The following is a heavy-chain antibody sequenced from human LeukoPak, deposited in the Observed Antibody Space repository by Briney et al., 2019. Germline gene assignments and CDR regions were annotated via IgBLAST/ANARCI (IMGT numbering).Heavy chain of an antibody. CDR2: INVEDGDT. CDR1: GYSFIDYF. CDR3: ATFSGSSTYSFDN. Sequence: ASVKISCKASGYSFIDYFIHWVQQAPGKGLEWMGRINVEDGDTIYAENFQGRVTMTADTSTETAYMEMSSLRSGDTAIYYCATFSGSSTYSFDNWGKGTLITVSS. J-gene: IGHJ4*02. V-gene: IGHV1-69-2*01. D-gene: IGHD1-26*01.